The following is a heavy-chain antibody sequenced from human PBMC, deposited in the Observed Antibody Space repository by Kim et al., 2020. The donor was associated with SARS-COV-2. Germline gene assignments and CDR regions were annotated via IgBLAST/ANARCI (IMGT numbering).Heavy chain of an antibody. Sequence: SETLSLTCTVSGGSISSSSYYWGWIRQPPGKGLEWIGSIYYSGSTYYNPSLKSRVTISVDTSKNQFSLKLSSVTAADTAVYYCARRWTTYYYDSSGYYSDAFDIWGQGTMVTVSS. CDR2: IYYSGST. J-gene: IGHJ3*02. CDR3: ARRWTTYYYDSSGYYSDAFDI. D-gene: IGHD3-22*01. CDR1: GGSISSSSYY. V-gene: IGHV4-39*01.